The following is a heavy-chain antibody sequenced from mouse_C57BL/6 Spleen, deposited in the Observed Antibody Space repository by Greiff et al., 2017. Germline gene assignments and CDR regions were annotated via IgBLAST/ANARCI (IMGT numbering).Heavy chain of an antibody. CDR1: GYTFTSYW. Sequence: VQLQQPGAELVKPGASVKLSCKASGYTFTSYWMHWVKQRPGQGLEWIGMIHPNSGSTNYNEKFKSKATLTVDKSSSTAYMQLISLTSEDSAVYYCAYGNYGGNFDYWGQGTTLTVSS. V-gene: IGHV1-64*01. J-gene: IGHJ2*01. CDR3: AYGNYGGNFDY. D-gene: IGHD2-1*01. CDR2: IHPNSGST.